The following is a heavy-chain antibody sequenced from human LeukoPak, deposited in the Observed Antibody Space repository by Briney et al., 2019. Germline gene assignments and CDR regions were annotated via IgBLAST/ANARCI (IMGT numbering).Heavy chain of an antibody. V-gene: IGHV4-4*07. J-gene: IGHJ6*02. CDR1: GGSISSYY. CDR2: IYTSGST. D-gene: IGHD3-3*01. CDR3: ARDRPFDYDFWSGYGGSYYYYGMDV. Sequence: ASETLSLTCTVSGGSISSYYWSWIRQPAGKGLEWIGRIYTSGSTNYNPSLKSRVTMSVDTSKNQFSLKLSSVTAADTAVYYCARDRPFDYDFWSGYGGSYYYYGMDVWGQGTTVTVSS.